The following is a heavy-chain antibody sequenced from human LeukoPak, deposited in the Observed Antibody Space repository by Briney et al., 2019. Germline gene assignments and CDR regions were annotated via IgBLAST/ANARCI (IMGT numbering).Heavy chain of an antibody. CDR1: GFTFSSYS. CDR2: ISSSSSTI. Sequence: PGGSLRLSCAASGFTFSSYSMIWVRQAPGKGLEWLSYISSSSSTIYYADSVKGRFTISRDNAKNSLYLQMNSLRDEDAAVYYCARGRGRRENNWFDPWGQGTLVTVSS. J-gene: IGHJ5*02. D-gene: IGHD1-26*01. V-gene: IGHV3-48*02. CDR3: ARGRGRRENNWFDP.